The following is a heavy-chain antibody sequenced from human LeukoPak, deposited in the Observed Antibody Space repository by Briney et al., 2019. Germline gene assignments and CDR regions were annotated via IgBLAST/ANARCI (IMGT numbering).Heavy chain of an antibody. V-gene: IGHV4-61*02. CDR3: VRDHYYDSSGYTFRH. J-gene: IGHJ1*01. D-gene: IGHD3-22*01. CDR1: GGSISSGSYY. CDR2: IYTSGST. Sequence: PSETLSLTCTVSGGSISSGSYYWSWIRQPAGKGLEWIGRIYTSGSTNYNPSLKSRVTISVDTSKNQFSLKLRSVTVADTAVYYCVRDHYYDSSGYTFRHWGQGTLVSVSS.